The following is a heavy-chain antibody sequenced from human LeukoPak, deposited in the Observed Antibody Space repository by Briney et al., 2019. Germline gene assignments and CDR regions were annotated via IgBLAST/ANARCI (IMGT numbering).Heavy chain of an antibody. V-gene: IGHV1-46*01. Sequence: ASVKVSCKASGYTFPSYFMHWVRQAPGQGLEWMGIINPTGGSTTYAQKFQGRVTMTRDTSTSTVYMELSSLRSGDTAVYYCARTAARRFDYWGQGTLVTVSS. CDR3: ARTAARRFDY. CDR1: GYTFPSYF. CDR2: INPTGGST. J-gene: IGHJ4*02. D-gene: IGHD6-6*01.